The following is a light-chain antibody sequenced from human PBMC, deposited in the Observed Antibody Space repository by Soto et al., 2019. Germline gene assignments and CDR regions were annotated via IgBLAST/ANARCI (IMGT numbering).Light chain of an antibody. CDR1: QGISSY. CDR2: AAS. J-gene: IGKJ1*01. Sequence: IQLTQSPSSLSASVGDRVTITCRASQGISSYLAWYQQRPGKAPELLIYAASTLQSGVSSRFSGSGSWTDFTLTISSLQPEDFATYYCQHLSTYPRTFGPGTKVEIK. CDR3: QHLSTYPRT. V-gene: IGKV1-9*01.